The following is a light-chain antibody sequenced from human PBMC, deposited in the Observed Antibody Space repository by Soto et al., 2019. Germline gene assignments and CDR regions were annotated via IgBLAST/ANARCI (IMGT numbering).Light chain of an antibody. Sequence: QSALTQPPSVSGAPGQRVTISRTGSSSNIGAGYDVHWYQQLPGTAPKLLIYGNSNRPSGVPDRFSGSKSGTSASLAITGLQDEDEADYYCQSYDSSLSGVVFGGGTKLTVL. CDR2: GNS. CDR1: SSNIGAGYD. V-gene: IGLV1-40*01. J-gene: IGLJ2*01. CDR3: QSYDSSLSGVV.